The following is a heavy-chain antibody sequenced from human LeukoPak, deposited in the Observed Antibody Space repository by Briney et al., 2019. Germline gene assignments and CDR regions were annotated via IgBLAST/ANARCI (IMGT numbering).Heavy chain of an antibody. CDR1: GFTFSTYG. CDR3: AKAETKMATIKF. CDR2: IGSDDSNK. J-gene: IGHJ4*02. D-gene: IGHD5-24*01. V-gene: IGHV3-30*02. Sequence: GGSLRLSCVASGFTFSTYGMHWVRQAPGKGLEWVAKIGSDDSNKHYADSVKGRFTISRDNSKNTLYLQMNSLRAEDTAVYYCAKAETKMATIKFWGQGTLVTVSS.